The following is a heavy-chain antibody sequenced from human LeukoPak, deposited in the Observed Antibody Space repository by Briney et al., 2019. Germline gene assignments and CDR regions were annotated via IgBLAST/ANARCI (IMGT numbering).Heavy chain of an antibody. V-gene: IGHV4-59*01. CDR1: GGSISTYY. CDR3: ARGYYDGSGYSVPFDH. CDR2: IYNSGST. D-gene: IGHD3-22*01. Sequence: SETLSLTCSVSGGSISTYYWSWIRQTPGKGLEQIGYIYNSGSTNYNPSLEGRVTMSIDTSKNQFSLKLSSVTAADTAVYYCARGYYDGSGYSVPFDHWGQGMLVTVSS. J-gene: IGHJ4*02.